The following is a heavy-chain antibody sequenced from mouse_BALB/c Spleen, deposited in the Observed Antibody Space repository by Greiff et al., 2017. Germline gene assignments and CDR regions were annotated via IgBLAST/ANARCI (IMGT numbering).Heavy chain of an antibody. CDR1: GFTFSDYY. Sequence: EVMLVESGGGLVKPGGSLKLSCAASGFTFSDYYMYWVRQTPEKRLEWVATISDGGSYTYYPDSVKGRFTISRDNAKNNLYLQMSSLKSEDTAMYYCARSRSYAMDYWGQGTSVTVSS. CDR3: ARSRSYAMDY. V-gene: IGHV5-4*02. CDR2: ISDGGSYT. J-gene: IGHJ4*01.